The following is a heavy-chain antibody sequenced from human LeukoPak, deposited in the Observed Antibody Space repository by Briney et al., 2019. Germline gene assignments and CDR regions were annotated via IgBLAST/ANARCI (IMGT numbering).Heavy chain of an antibody. J-gene: IGHJ3*02. Sequence: PSETLSLTCAVYGGSFSGYYWSWIRQPPGKGLEWIGEINHSGSTNYNPSLKSRVTISVDTSKNQFSLKLSSVTAADTAVYYCARETYDILTGYLTAFDIWGQGTMVTVSS. CDR3: ARETYDILTGYLTAFDI. D-gene: IGHD3-9*01. V-gene: IGHV4-34*01. CDR1: GGSFSGYY. CDR2: INHSGST.